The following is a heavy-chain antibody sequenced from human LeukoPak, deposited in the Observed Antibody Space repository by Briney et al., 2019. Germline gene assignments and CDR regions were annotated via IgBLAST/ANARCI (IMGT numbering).Heavy chain of an antibody. D-gene: IGHD6-19*01. CDR3: ARGAIAVAGDFDY. V-gene: IGHV1-69*04. CDR2: IIPILGIA. J-gene: IGHJ4*02. Sequence: ASVKVSCKASGGTFSSYAISWVRQAPGQGLEWMGRIIPILGIANYAQKFQGRVTITADKSTSTAYMELSSLRSEDTAVYYCARGAIAVAGDFDYWGQGTLVTVSS. CDR1: GGTFSSYA.